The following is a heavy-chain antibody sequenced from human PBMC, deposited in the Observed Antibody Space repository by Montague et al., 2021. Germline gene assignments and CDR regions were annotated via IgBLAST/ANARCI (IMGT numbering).Heavy chain of an antibody. CDR2: INGFGTNT. V-gene: IGHV3-23*01. Sequence: SLRLSCAASGFTFSLYAMSWVRQAPGKGLEWVSRINGFGTNTYYADSVKGRFTISRDNSKNTLDLQMNSLRAEDTAVYYCAKDSASSWAAPYYYYMDVWGKGTTVTVSS. D-gene: IGHD6-13*01. CDR1: GFTFSLYA. CDR3: AKDSASSWAAPYYYYMDV. J-gene: IGHJ6*03.